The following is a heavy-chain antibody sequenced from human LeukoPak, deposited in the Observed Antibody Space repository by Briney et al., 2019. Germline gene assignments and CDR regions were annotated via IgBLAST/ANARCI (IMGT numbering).Heavy chain of an antibody. D-gene: IGHD2-8*02. CDR1: GFTFSTYG. Sequence: GGSLRLSCAASGFTFSTYGFNWVRQAPGKGLEWVAVIWYDGSNKYYADSVKGRFTISRDSSTVYLQMSSLRAEDTAVYYCARDWSFYYDLWGQGTLVTVSS. J-gene: IGHJ4*02. CDR3: ARDWSFYYDL. CDR2: IWYDGSNK. V-gene: IGHV3-33*08.